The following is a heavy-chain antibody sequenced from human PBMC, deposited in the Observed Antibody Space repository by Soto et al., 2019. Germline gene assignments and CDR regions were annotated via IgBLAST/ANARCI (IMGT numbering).Heavy chain of an antibody. CDR3: ARGGLFCSITSCFPDY. J-gene: IGHJ4*02. CDR1: GGSISSGGYS. CDR2: IYHSGST. Sequence: QLQLQESGSGQVKPSQTLSLTCAVSGGSISSGGYSWSWVRQPPGKGLEWIGYIYHSGSTYYNPSLKSRVTISVDRSKNQFSLKLCSVTAADTAVYYCARGGLFCSITSCFPDYWGQGIQVTVSS. D-gene: IGHD2-2*01. V-gene: IGHV4-30-2*01.